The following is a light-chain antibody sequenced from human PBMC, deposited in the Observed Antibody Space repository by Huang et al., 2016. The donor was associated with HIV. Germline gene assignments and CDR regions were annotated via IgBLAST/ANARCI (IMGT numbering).Light chain of an antibody. CDR2: ESS. J-gene: IGKJ4*01. Sequence: EIVLTQSPATLSLSPGATATLSCRASQSVSDYLACYQPKPGQAPRVHIYESSNRATGIPARFSGSGSGTDFTLTISSLEPDDSAVYYCQQRSTWPQLTFGGGTKVEIK. CDR3: QQRSTWPQLT. V-gene: IGKV3-11*01. CDR1: QSVSDY.